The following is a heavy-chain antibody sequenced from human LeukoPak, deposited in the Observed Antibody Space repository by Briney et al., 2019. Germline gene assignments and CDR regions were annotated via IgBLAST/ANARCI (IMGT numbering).Heavy chain of an antibody. D-gene: IGHD4-23*01. CDR3: ASNSYPGVNDYGGNSAFDY. Sequence: NPSETLSLTCAVSGGSISSGGYSWSWLRQPPGKGLEWIGYIYHSGSTYYNPSLKSRVTISVDSSKNQFSLKLSSVTAADTAVYYCASNSYPGVNDYGGNSAFDYWGQGTLVTVSS. V-gene: IGHV4-30-2*01. CDR2: IYHSGST. J-gene: IGHJ4*02. CDR1: GGSISSGGYS.